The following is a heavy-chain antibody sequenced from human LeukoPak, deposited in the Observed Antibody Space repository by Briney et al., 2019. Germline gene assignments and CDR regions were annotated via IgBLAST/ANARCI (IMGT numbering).Heavy chain of an antibody. CDR3: ARGISTGSSDYYLIGGFDY. J-gene: IGHJ4*02. CDR2: INHSWST. D-gene: IGHD3-22*01. Sequence: SETLSLTCTVSGYSISDNFYWAWIRQSPGKGLEWIVSINHSWSTYYNPSLKSRVTISVDTSKNQFSLKLSSVTAADTAVYYCARGISTGSSDYYLIGGFDYWGQGTLVTVSS. V-gene: IGHV4-38-2*02. CDR1: GYSISDNFY.